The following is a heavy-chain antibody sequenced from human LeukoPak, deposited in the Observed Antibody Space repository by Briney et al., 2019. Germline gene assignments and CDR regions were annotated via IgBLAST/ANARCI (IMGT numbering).Heavy chain of an antibody. Sequence: ASVKVSCKASGGTFSSYAISWVRQAPGQGLEWMGGIIPIFGTANYAQKFQGRVTITADESTSTAYMELSSPRSEDTAVYYCARGLLRYFDWSLNYWGQGTLVTVS. CDR1: GGTFSSYA. D-gene: IGHD3-9*01. J-gene: IGHJ4*02. V-gene: IGHV1-69*01. CDR2: IIPIFGTA. CDR3: ARGLLRYFDWSLNY.